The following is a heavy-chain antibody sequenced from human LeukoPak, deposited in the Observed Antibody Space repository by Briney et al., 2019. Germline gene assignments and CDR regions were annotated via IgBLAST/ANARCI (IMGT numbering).Heavy chain of an antibody. CDR2: ISGSGGGT. J-gene: IGHJ4*02. V-gene: IGHV3-23*01. Sequence: GASLRLSCTASGFTFSSYAMSWVRQAPGKRLEWVSTISGSGGGTYYADSVRGRFTISRDNSKNTLYVQMNSLRAEDTAVYYCAKERGAMDTAMPSSDYWGQGTLVTVSS. CDR3: AKERGAMDTAMPSSDY. CDR1: GFTFSSYA. D-gene: IGHD5-18*01.